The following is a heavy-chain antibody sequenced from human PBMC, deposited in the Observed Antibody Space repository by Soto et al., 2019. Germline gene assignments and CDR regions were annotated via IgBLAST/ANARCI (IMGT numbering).Heavy chain of an antibody. CDR2: ISYEGSNK. Sequence: QVQLVESGGGVVQPGRSLRLSCAASGFTFSSYGMHWVRQAPGKGLERVAVISYEGSNKYYADSVKGRFTISRDKSKNTLYLQMNSLRAEDTAVYYCALSYGDYYDRSGYDYWGQGTLVTVSS. D-gene: IGHD3-22*01. V-gene: IGHV3-30*03. J-gene: IGHJ4*02. CDR1: GFTFSSYG. CDR3: ALSYGDYYDRSGYDY.